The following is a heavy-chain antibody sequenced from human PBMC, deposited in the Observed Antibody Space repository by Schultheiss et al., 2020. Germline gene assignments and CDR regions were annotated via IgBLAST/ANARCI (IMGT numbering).Heavy chain of an antibody. CDR2: IYYSGST. Sequence: SETLTLTCTVSGGSISSYYWSWIRQPPGKGLEWIGYIYYSGSTNYNPSLTGRVTISVDTSKNQFSLKLSSVTAADTAVYFCARVRGIAARWGGWFDPWGQGTLVTVSS. V-gene: IGHV4-59*01. CDR3: ARVRGIAARWGGWFDP. J-gene: IGHJ5*02. CDR1: GGSISSYY. D-gene: IGHD6-6*01.